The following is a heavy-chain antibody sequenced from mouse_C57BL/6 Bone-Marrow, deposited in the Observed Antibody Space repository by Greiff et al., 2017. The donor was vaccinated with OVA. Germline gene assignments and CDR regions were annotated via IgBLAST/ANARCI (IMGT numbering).Heavy chain of an antibody. CDR2: IDPENGDT. D-gene: IGHD1-1*01. CDR1: GFNIKDDY. Sequence: EVKLMESGAELVRPGASVKLSCTASGFNIKDDYMHWVKQRPEQGLEWIGWIDPENGDTEYASKFQGKATITADTSSNTAYLQLSSLTSEDTAVYYCTYYYYGSDWYFDVWGTGTTVTVSS. V-gene: IGHV14-4*01. CDR3: TYYYYGSDWYFDV. J-gene: IGHJ1*03.